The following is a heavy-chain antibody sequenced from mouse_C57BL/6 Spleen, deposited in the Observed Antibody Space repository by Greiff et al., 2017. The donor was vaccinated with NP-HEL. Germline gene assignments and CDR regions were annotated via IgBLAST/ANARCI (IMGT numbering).Heavy chain of an antibody. CDR2: ISDGGSYT. D-gene: IGHD2-4*01. CDR3: ARDYDYDGRVDY. J-gene: IGHJ2*01. V-gene: IGHV5-4*01. Sequence: EVKLMESGGGLVKPGGSLKLSCAASGFTFSSYAMSWVRQTPEKRLEWVATISDGGSYTYYPDNVKGRFTISRDNAKNNLYLQMSHLKSEDTAMYYCARDYDYDGRVDYWGQGTTLTVSS. CDR1: GFTFSSYA.